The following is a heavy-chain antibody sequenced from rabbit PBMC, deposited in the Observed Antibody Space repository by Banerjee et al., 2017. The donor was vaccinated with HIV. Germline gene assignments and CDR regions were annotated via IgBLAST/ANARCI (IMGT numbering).Heavy chain of an antibody. CDR1: GFDFSNYY. CDR3: ARDLAGVIGWNFNL. CDR2: INSNTGNT. Sequence: QEQLKESGGGLVQPGGSLKLSCKASGFDFSNYYMSWVRQAPGKGLEWIACINSNTGNTVYATWAKGPFTISKTSSTTVTLQMTSLTAADTATYFCARDLAGVIGWNFNLWGPGTLVTVS. V-gene: IGHV1S45*01. D-gene: IGHD4-1*01. J-gene: IGHJ4*01.